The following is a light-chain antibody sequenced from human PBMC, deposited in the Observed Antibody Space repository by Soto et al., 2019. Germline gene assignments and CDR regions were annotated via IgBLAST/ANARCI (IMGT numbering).Light chain of an antibody. CDR1: SGHSTYA. Sequence: QLVLTQSPSASASLGASVKLTCTLSSGHSTYAIAWHQQQPEKGPRFLMKVNSDGSHIKGDGIPDRFSGSSSGTARYLTISSLQSEDEADYYCQTWGAGIRVFGTGTKLTVL. J-gene: IGLJ1*01. CDR2: VNSDGSH. CDR3: QTWGAGIRV. V-gene: IGLV4-69*01.